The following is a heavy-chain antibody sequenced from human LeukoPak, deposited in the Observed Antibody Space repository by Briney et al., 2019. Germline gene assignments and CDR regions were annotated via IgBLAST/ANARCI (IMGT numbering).Heavy chain of an antibody. CDR3: ARERTDYYDSSGCFDP. CDR2: IYYSGST. Sequence: SETLSLTCTVSGGSISSSSYYWGWIRQPPGKGLEWIGSIYYSGSTYYNPSLKSRVTISVDTSKNQFSLKLSSVTAADTAVYYCARERTDYYDSSGCFDPWGQGTLVTVSS. CDR1: GGSISSSSYY. D-gene: IGHD3-22*01. V-gene: IGHV4-39*07. J-gene: IGHJ5*02.